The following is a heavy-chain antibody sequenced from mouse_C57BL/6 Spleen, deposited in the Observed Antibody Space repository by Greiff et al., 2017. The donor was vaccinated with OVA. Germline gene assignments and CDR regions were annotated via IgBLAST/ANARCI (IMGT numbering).Heavy chain of an antibody. CDR2: IYPGSGST. J-gene: IGHJ4*01. V-gene: IGHV1-55*01. CDR3: AREGFTTVVDYYSMDY. D-gene: IGHD1-1*01. Sequence: QVQLQQPGAELVKPGASVKMSCKASGYTFTSYWITWVKQRPGQGLEWIGDIYPGSGSTNYNEKFKSKATLTVATTSSTAYMQLSSLTSEDSAVYYCAREGFTTVVDYYSMDYWGQGTSVTVSS. CDR1: GYTFTSYW.